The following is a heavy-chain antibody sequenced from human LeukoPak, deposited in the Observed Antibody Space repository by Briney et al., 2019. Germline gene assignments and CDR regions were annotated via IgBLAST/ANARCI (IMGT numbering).Heavy chain of an antibody. Sequence: PSDTLNLTCAAYGWSFSGYYWSWIRQPPGKGLEWIGGINHSESTNHNPSLKRPVHISVDPSKNQFSLKLSAVAAADTAVYYCARGRIEDVTMLWGSNRFDPWGQGTQVTDSS. CDR1: GWSFSGYY. CDR3: ARGRIEDVTMLWGSNRFDP. V-gene: IGHV4-34*01. J-gene: IGHJ5*02. D-gene: IGHD2-2*01. CDR2: INHSEST.